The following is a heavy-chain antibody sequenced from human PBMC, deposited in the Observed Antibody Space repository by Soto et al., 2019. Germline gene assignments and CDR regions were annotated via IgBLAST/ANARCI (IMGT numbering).Heavy chain of an antibody. J-gene: IGHJ4*02. Sequence: SETLSLTCTVSGGSISSSSYYWGWIRQPPGKGLEWIGSIYYSGSTYYNPSLKSRVTISVDTSKNQFSLKLSSVTAADTAVYYCARLGRLDWLYTNFDYWGQGTLVTVSS. CDR3: ARLGRLDWLYTNFDY. CDR1: GGSISSSSYY. D-gene: IGHD3-9*01. CDR2: IYYSGST. V-gene: IGHV4-39*01.